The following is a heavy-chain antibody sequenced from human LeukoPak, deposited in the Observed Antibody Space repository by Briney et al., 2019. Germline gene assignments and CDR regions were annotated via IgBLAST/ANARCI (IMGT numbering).Heavy chain of an antibody. CDR1: GFTFNNYG. Sequence: GRSLRLSCAASGFTFNNYGMRWVTHAPGMGWVCGSTISESGDATYSADSAKGQFTNSRDNPKNSLFLTMNSRTAQDTAVFSCAKAGPYYSDSWGQGTLVTVSS. V-gene: IGHV3-23*01. CDR3: AKAGPYYSDS. CDR2: ISESGDAT. J-gene: IGHJ4*02.